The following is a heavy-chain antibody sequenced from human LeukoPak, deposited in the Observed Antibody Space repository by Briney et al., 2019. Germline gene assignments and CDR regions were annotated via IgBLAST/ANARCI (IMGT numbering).Heavy chain of an antibody. J-gene: IGHJ6*02. CDR3: AKDWGSGWPRSGMDV. D-gene: IGHD6-19*01. V-gene: IGHV3-11*01. Sequence: GGSLRLSCAASGFTFSDYYMSWIRQAPGKGLEWVSYISSSGSTIYYADSVKGRFAISRDNAKNSLYLQMNSLRAEDTAVYYCAKDWGSGWPRSGMDVWGQGTTVTVSS. CDR1: GFTFSDYY. CDR2: ISSSGSTI.